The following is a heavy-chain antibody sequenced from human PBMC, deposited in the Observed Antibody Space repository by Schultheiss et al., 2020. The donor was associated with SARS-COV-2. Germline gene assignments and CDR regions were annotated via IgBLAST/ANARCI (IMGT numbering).Heavy chain of an antibody. J-gene: IGHJ3*02. CDR3: ARSSGRLWFGELSFSFDI. D-gene: IGHD3-10*01. CDR1: GTSFSGYY. V-gene: IGHV4-34*01. CDR2: INHLGST. Sequence: SETLSLNCAVYGTSFSGYYWSWVRQPPGKGLEWIGEINHLGSTNYNPSLKSRVTISVDTSKNQFSLKLSSVTAADTAVYYCARSSGRLWFGELSFSFDIWGQGTMVTVSS.